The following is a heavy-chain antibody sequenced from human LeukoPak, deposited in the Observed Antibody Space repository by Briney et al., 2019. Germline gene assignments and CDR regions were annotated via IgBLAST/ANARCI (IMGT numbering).Heavy chain of an antibody. CDR3: ARDFMVRGVSHDAFDI. D-gene: IGHD3-10*01. Sequence: GASVKVSCKASGYTFTSYAISWVRQAPGQGLEWMGGIIPIFGTANYAQKFQGRVTITADKSTSTAYMELSSLRSEDTAVYYCARDFMVRGVSHDAFDIWGQGTMVTVSS. CDR2: IIPIFGTA. V-gene: IGHV1-69*06. CDR1: GYTFTSYA. J-gene: IGHJ3*02.